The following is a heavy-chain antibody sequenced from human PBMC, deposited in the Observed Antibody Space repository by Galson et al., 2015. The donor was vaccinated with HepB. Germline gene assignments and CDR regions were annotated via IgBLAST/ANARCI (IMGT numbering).Heavy chain of an antibody. V-gene: IGHV3-23*01. Sequence: SLRLSCAASGFTFSSYAMSWVRQAPGKGLEWVSAISGSGGSTYYADSVKGRFTISRDNSKSTLYLQMNSLRAEDTAVYYCACLLNWNYDFDYWGQGTLVTVSS. J-gene: IGHJ4*02. CDR3: ACLLNWNYDFDY. D-gene: IGHD1-7*01. CDR1: GFTFSSYA. CDR2: ISGSGGST.